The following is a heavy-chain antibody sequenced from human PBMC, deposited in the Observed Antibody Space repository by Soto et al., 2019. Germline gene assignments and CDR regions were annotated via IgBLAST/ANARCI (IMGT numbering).Heavy chain of an antibody. D-gene: IGHD3-16*01. CDR3: ARGSTYYYYYYYMDV. V-gene: IGHV3-23*01. J-gene: IGHJ6*03. Sequence: EVQLLESGGGLVQPGGSLRLSCAASGFTFSSYAMSWVRQAPGKGLEWVSAISGSGGSTYYADSVKGRFTISRDNSKNTLYLQMNSLRAEDTAVYYCARGSTYYYYYYYMDVWGKGTTVTVSS. CDR2: ISGSGGST. CDR1: GFTFSSYA.